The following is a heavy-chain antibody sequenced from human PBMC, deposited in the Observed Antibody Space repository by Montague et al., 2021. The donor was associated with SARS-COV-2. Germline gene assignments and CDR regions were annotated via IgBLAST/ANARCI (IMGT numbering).Heavy chain of an antibody. CDR3: VRDGGNWYYFDY. D-gene: IGHD3-16*01. V-gene: IGHV4-4*07. J-gene: IGHJ4*02. Sequence: SETLSLTCSISGVPITSYYWSWARQPSGKGLEWIGHIYSSGSTNYSPSHQSRVRLSEDNPKNQFSLQFESLTAADTAVYYCVRDGGNWYYFDYWGQGALVTVSS. CDR2: IYSSGST. CDR1: GVPITSYY.